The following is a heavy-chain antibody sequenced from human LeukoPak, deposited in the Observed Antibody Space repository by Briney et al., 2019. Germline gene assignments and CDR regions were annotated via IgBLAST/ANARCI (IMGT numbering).Heavy chain of an antibody. CDR1: GFTFSSYW. V-gene: IGHV3-74*01. J-gene: IGHJ4*02. D-gene: IGHD3-10*01. CDR3: ASKNSYGSGSYYNSLVPFDY. CDR2: INGDGSST. Sequence: GGSLRLSCAASGFTFSSYWMHWVRQAPGKGLVWVSRINGDGSSTSYADSVKGRFTISRDNAKNTLYLQMNSLRAEDTAVYYCASKNSYGSGSYYNSLVPFDYWGQGTLVTVSS.